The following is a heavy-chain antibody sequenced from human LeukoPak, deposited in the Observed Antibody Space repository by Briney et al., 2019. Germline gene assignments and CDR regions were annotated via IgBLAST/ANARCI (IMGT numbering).Heavy chain of an antibody. J-gene: IGHJ3*02. CDR1: GYSFTSYW. D-gene: IGHD3-22*01. V-gene: IGHV5-51*01. CDR3: ARHDSTATYYYDSSALGGDAFDI. CDR2: IYPGDSDT. Sequence: GESLKISCKGSGYSFTSYWIGWVRQMPGKGLEWMGIIYPGDSDTRYSPSFQGQVTISADKSISTAYLQWSSLKASDTAMYYCARHDSTATYYYDSSALGGDAFDIWGQGTMVTVSS.